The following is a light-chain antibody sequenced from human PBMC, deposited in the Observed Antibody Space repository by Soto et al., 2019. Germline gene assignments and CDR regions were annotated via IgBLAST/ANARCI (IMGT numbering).Light chain of an antibody. Sequence: DSGLTQYKGTLSLSPGERATLSCRASQSVSSSYLAWYQQKPGQAPSLLIYGASRRATGIPDRFSGSGSGTDFTLTISRLEPEDFAVYYCQQYDISPITFGQGTRLEIK. J-gene: IGKJ5*01. CDR1: QSVSSSY. CDR3: QQYDISPIT. V-gene: IGKV3-20*01. CDR2: GAS.